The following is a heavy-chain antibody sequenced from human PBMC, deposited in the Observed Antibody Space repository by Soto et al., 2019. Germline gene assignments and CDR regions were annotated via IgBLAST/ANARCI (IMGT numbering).Heavy chain of an antibody. CDR3: ARGWATAVIALDY. CDR1: GFTVSSNS. CDR2: IYSGGST. D-gene: IGHD3-16*02. J-gene: IGHJ4*02. V-gene: IGHV3-53*01. Sequence: EVLLVESGGGLIQPGGSLRLSCAASGFTVSSNSMSWVRQAAGKGLEWVSVIYSGGSTYYADSVKGRFTISRDNSTNTLYLQMNSLRAEDTAVYYCARGWATAVIALDYWGQGTLVTVSS.